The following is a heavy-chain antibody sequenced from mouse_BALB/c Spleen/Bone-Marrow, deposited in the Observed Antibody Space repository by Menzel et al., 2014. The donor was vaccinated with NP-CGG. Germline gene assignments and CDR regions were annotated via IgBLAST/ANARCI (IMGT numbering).Heavy chain of an antibody. V-gene: IGHV14-3*02. CDR1: SFNIKDIY. J-gene: IGHJ2*01. CDR3: ARDYGPFDY. D-gene: IGHD1-2*01. Sequence: DVQLVESGAELVKPGASVKLSCTASSFNIKDIYMHWVKQRPEQGLEWIGRIDPANGDTKYDPKFQGKATITADTSSNTAYLQLSSLTSEDTAVYYCARDYGPFDYWGQGTTLTVSS. CDR2: IDPANGDT.